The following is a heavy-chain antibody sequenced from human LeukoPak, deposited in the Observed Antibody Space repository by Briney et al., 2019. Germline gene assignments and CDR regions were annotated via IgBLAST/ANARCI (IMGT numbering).Heavy chain of an antibody. CDR1: GYTFTSND. CDR3: ARSSGPTIVFRPPDAFDI. D-gene: IGHD2-15*01. Sequence: ASVKVSCKASGYTFTSNDINWVRQATGQGLEWMGWMNPNSGNTGYAQKFQGRVTMTRDTSISTAYMELSRLRSDDTAVYYCARSSGPTIVFRPPDAFDIWGQGTMVTVSS. J-gene: IGHJ3*02. V-gene: IGHV1-8*01. CDR2: MNPNSGNT.